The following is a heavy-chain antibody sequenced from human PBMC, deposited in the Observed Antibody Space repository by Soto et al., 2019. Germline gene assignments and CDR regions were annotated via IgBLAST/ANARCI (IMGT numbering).Heavy chain of an antibody. Sequence: QVQLVQSGAEVKKPGSSVTVSCKASGGTFSSYTISWVRQAPGQGLEGMGGIIPIFGTANYAQKFQGRVTITADESPSTAYMELSSLRSEDTAVYYCARGNHRWLQLWYFDLWGRGTLVTVSS. CDR3: ARGNHRWLQLWYFDL. CDR1: GGTFSSYT. V-gene: IGHV1-69*12. J-gene: IGHJ2*01. D-gene: IGHD5-12*01. CDR2: IIPIFGTA.